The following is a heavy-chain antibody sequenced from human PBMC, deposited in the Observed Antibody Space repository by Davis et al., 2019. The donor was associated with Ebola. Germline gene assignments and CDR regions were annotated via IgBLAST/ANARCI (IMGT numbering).Heavy chain of an antibody. CDR1: RYTFTSHG. J-gene: IGHJ4*02. D-gene: IGHD2/OR15-2a*01. V-gene: IGHV1-18*01. Sequence: ASVQVSCMASRYTFTSHGISRVRQAPGYGLEWTGRISAYNGNTNYAQKLQGRVTMTTDTSTSTAYMELRSLRSDDTAVYYCARPMAGLLSFDYWGQGTLVTVSS. CDR2: ISAYNGNT. CDR3: ARPMAGLLSFDY.